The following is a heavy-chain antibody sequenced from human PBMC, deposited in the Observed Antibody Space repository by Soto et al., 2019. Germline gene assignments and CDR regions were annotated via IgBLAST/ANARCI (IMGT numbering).Heavy chain of an antibody. V-gene: IGHV3-23*01. D-gene: IGHD1-7*01. CDR2: ISARSTVT. CDR1: GFSFHNFA. J-gene: IGHJ4*02. CDR3: VKGGTNFAY. Sequence: GGSLRLSCVASGFSFHNFAMRWVRQAPGKGLEWVCSISARSTVTYCAGFARGRFTISRDNSKNTVYLQMNSLTAEDTAVYYCVKGGTNFAYWGQGILVTVSS.